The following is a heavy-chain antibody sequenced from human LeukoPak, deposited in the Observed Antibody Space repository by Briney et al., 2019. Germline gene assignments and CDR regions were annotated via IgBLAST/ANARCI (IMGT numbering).Heavy chain of an antibody. V-gene: IGHV1-69*06. CDR1: GGTFSSYA. CDR2: IIPIFGTA. CDR3: ARDSGSYHYGYDY. J-gene: IGHJ4*02. D-gene: IGHD1-26*01. Sequence: SVKVSCKASGGTFSSYAISWVRQAPGQGLEWMGGIIPIFGTANYAQKFQGRVTITADKSTSTAYMELSSPRSEDTAVYYCARDSGSYHYGYDYWGQGTLVTVSS.